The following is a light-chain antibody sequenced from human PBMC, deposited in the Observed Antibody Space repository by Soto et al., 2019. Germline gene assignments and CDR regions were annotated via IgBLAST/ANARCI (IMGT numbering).Light chain of an antibody. V-gene: IGKV3-20*01. CDR3: QQYGSSPLT. Sequence: EIVLTQSPGTLSLSPGERATLSCRASQSVSSSYLAWYQQKPGQAPRLLIYGASSRATGIPDRFSGSGSGTDLTLTISRLEPEDFAVYYGQQYGSSPLTFGGGTKVDIK. J-gene: IGKJ4*01. CDR1: QSVSSSY. CDR2: GAS.